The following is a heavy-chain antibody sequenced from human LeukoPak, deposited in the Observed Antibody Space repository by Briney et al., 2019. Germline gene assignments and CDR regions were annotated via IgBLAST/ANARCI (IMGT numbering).Heavy chain of an antibody. J-gene: IGHJ4*02. CDR3: AKQDIRSSAWYD. Sequence: GGSLRLSCAASGFTFSSYAMSWVRQAPGQGLEWVSAISDSGGNTYYADSVRGRFTISRDNSKNTLYLQMNSLRAEDTAVYYCAKQDIRSSAWYDWGQGTLVTVSS. CDR2: ISDSGGNT. CDR1: GFTFSSYA. D-gene: IGHD6-19*01. V-gene: IGHV3-23*01.